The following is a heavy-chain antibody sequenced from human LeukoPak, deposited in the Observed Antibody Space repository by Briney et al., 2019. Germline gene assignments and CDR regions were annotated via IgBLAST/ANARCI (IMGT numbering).Heavy chain of an antibody. D-gene: IGHD6-13*01. CDR3: ASFPRSIAAAGTNY. Sequence: GSLRLSCAASGFTFSSYSMNWVRQAPGKGLEWVSSISSSSSYIYYADSVKGRFTISRDNAKNSLYLQMNSLRAEDTAVYYCASFPRSIAAAGTNYWGQGTLVTVSS. CDR1: GFTFSSYS. V-gene: IGHV3-21*01. J-gene: IGHJ4*02. CDR2: ISSSSSYI.